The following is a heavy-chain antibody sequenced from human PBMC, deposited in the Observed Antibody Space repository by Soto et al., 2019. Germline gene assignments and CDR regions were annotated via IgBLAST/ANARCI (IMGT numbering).Heavy chain of an antibody. CDR2: ISGSGGST. J-gene: IGHJ3*02. CDR3: AKEYYYDSSGSVVGAFDI. Sequence: GGSLRLSCAASGFTFSTYWMSWVRQAPGKGLEWVSAISGSGGSTYYADSVKGRFTISRDNSKNTLYLQMNSLRAEDTAVYYCAKEYYYDSSGSVVGAFDIWGQGTMVTVSS. V-gene: IGHV3-23*01. CDR1: GFTFSTYW. D-gene: IGHD3-22*01.